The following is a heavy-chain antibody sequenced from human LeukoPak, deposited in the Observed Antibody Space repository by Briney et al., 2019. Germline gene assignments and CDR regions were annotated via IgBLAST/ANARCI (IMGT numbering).Heavy chain of an antibody. D-gene: IGHD2-2*01. Sequence: SETLSLTCTVSGDSISDYYWSWIRQPPGKGLEWIGYIYHSGNTNYNPSLKSRITISVDTSKNQFSLKLSSVTAADTAVYYCAREYFTRRYCSSTSCPGDAFDIWGQGTMVTVSS. J-gene: IGHJ3*02. V-gene: IGHV4-59*01. CDR2: IYHSGNT. CDR3: AREYFTRRYCSSTSCPGDAFDI. CDR1: GDSISDYY.